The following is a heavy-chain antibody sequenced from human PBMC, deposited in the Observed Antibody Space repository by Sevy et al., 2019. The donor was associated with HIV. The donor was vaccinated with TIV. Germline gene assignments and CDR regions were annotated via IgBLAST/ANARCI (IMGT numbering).Heavy chain of an antibody. CDR1: GFSFSTSW. D-gene: IGHD3-10*01. J-gene: IGHJ4*02. CDR2: IKEDGSES. V-gene: IGHV3-7*01. Sequence: GGSLRLSCAASGFSFSTSWMTWVRQAPGKGLEWVANIKEDGSESYYVDSVKGRFTISRDNAKNSLYLQMNSLRVEDTAVYYCLVSFDYWGQGTLVTVSS. CDR3: LVSFDY.